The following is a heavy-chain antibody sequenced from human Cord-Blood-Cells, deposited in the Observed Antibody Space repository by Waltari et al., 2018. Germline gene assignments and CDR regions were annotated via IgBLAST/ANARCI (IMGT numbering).Heavy chain of an antibody. Sequence: QVQLVQSGAEVKKPGASVKVSCKASGYTFTGYYMNWVRQAPGQGLELIGWIHPIRGGTNGAWQYQGRVTMTRYTASSTAYMELRRLSPDDTAVSFCRNHTTTRISVIRILDYWGQGTLVTVPS. CDR3: RNHTTTRISVIRILDY. J-gene: IGHJ4*02. D-gene: IGHD6-19*01. CDR1: GYTFTGYY. V-gene: IGHV1-2*02. CDR2: IHPIRGGT.